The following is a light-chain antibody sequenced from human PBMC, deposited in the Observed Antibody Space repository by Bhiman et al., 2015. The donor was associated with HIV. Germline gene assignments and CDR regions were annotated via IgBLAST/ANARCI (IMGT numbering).Light chain of an antibody. CDR3: ATWDDNLSADYF. Sequence: QSALTQPPSASGSPGQSVIISCTGTSSDIGRYNYVSWSQQHPGKAPKIIIYEVTRRPSGVPDRFSGSKSGTSASLVIRGLQSEDESEYYCATWDDNLSADYFFGTGTKVTVL. CDR1: SSDIGRYNY. V-gene: IGLV2-8*01. J-gene: IGLJ1*01. CDR2: EVT.